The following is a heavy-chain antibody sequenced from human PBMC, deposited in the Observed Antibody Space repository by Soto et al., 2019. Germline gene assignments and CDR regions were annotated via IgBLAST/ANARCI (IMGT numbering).Heavy chain of an antibody. D-gene: IGHD1-20*01. V-gene: IGHV4-59*12. J-gene: IGHJ6*02. CDR1: GGSISSYY. CDR3: ARAKITPGYYYSGMDV. CDR2: IYYSGST. Sequence: SETLSLTCTVSGGSISSYYWSWIRQPPGKGLEWIGYIYYSGSTYYNPSLKSRITISVDTSKNQFSLKLSSVTAADTGVYYCARAKITPGYYYSGMDVWGQGTTVTVSS.